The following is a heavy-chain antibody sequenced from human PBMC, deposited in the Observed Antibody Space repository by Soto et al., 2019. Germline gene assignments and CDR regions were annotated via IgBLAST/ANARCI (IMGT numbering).Heavy chain of an antibody. D-gene: IGHD3-22*01. CDR1: GGSISSYY. J-gene: IGHJ4*02. CDR2: IYYRGNT. CDR3: ARQAVYYDSSGYLDY. Sequence: SETLSLTCTVSGGSISSYYWTWIRQPPGKGLEWIGYIYYRGNTNYNPSLKSRVTISVDTSTNQFSLKLSSVSAADTAVYYCARQAVYYDSSGYLDYWGQGTLVTVSS. V-gene: IGHV4-59*01.